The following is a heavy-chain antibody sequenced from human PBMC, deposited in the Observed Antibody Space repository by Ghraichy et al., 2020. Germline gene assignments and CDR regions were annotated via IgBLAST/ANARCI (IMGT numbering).Heavy chain of an antibody. J-gene: IGHJ4*02. CDR3: ATYGRKGFDH. D-gene: IGHD4-17*01. V-gene: IGHV1-46*01. CDR1: GYTLSRFY. Sequence: ASVKVSCKASGYTLSRFYMHWVRQAPGQGLEWMGIINPADGGTIYAQIFQGRITMMKDTSTSTVYMQLSSLRSDDTAVYYCATYGRKGFDHWGQGTLLTVSS. CDR2: INPADGGT.